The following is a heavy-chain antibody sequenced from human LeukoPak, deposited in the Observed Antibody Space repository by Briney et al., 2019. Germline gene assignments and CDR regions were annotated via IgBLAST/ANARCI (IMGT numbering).Heavy chain of an antibody. V-gene: IGHV1-69*04. CDR3: ARELERLGWFDP. CDR2: IIPILGIA. CDR1: GGTFSSYT. J-gene: IGHJ5*02. D-gene: IGHD1-1*01. Sequence: AASVKVSCKASGGTFSSYTISWVRQAPGQGLEWMGRIIPILGIANYAQKFQGRVTITADKSTSTAYMGLSSLRSEDTAVYYCARELERLGWFDPWGQGTLVTVSS.